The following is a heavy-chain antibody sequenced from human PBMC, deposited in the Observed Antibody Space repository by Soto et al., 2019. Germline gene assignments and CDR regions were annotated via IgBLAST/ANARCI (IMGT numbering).Heavy chain of an antibody. CDR2: IIPIPGTA. V-gene: IGHV1-69*13. D-gene: IGHD2-2*01. J-gene: IGHJ6*02. Sequence: ASVKVSCKASGGTLGSYAISWVRQAPGQRLEWMGGIIPIPGTANYAQKFQGRVTIAADESTSTAYMELSSLRSEDTAVYYCARSQGSSTSLEIYYYYYYGMDVWGQGTTVTVSS. CDR3: ARSQGSSTSLEIYYYYYYGMDV. CDR1: GGTLGSYA.